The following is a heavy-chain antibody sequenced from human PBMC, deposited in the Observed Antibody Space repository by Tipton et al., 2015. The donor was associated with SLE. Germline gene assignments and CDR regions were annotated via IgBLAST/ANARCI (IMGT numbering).Heavy chain of an antibody. Sequence: SLRLSCAAPGFTFSSCAMTWVRQAPGKGLEWVAVIYGGGSATYADSLKGRFTISRDNSKNTLYLQMNSLRVEDTAIYYCAKDLSGRYSYGFEHWGQGTLVTVSS. CDR2: IYGGGSA. J-gene: IGHJ4*02. D-gene: IGHD5-18*01. CDR1: GFTFSSCA. V-gene: IGHV3-23*03. CDR3: AKDLSGRYSYGFEH.